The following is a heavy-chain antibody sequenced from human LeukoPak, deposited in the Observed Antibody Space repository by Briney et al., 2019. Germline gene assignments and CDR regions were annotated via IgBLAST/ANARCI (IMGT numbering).Heavy chain of an antibody. CDR1: GGSVTSASHY. CDR2: IHYSGST. D-gene: IGHD4-23*01. V-gene: IGHV4-39*01. CDR3: TRHHDYGDKIDY. Sequence: SETLSLTCTVSGGSVTSASHYWAWIRQPPGKGLEWIGSIHYSGSTYYSPSLKSRLTISGDTSKSQFSPKLTFVTAADTAVYYCTRHHDYGDKIDYWGQGTLVTVSS. J-gene: IGHJ4*02.